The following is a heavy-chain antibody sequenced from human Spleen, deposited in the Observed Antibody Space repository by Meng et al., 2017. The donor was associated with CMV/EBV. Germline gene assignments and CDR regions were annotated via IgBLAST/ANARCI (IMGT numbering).Heavy chain of an antibody. V-gene: IGHV4-34*01. CDR3: ARGHWDSYGYLDY. CDR1: GGSFSGYY. Sequence: QVQLQQWGGGLLKPSETLSLTCAVYGGSFSGYYWSWIRQSPGKGLEWIGEINHSGSTNYNPSLKSRVTISVDTSKNQFSLKLSSVTAADTAVYYCARGHWDSYGYLDYWGQGTLVTVSS. D-gene: IGHD5-18*01. CDR2: INHSGST. J-gene: IGHJ4*02.